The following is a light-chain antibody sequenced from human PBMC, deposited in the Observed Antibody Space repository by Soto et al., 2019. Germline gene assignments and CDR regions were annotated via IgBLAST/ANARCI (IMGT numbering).Light chain of an antibody. CDR2: WAS. CDR1: QSVLYNSNNKNY. V-gene: IGKV4-1*01. Sequence: DIVMTQSPDSLAVSLGERATINCKSSQSVLYNSNNKNYFAWYQQRPGQPPKLLIYWASTRESGVPDRFSGSGSGTGFTLTINNVQAEDVGIYYCQQYSRTPTYTFGQGTKLEIK. J-gene: IGKJ2*01. CDR3: QQYSRTPTYT.